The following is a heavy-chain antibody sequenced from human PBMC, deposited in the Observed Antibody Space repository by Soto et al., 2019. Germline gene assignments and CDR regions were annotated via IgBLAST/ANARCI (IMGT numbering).Heavy chain of an antibody. CDR1: GGSISSYY. CDR3: ASSTISYYYYMDV. CDR2: IYYSGST. D-gene: IGHD5-12*01. Sequence: PSETLSLTCTVSGGSISSYYWSWIRQPPGKGLEWIGYIYYSGSTNYNPSLKSRVTISVDTSKNQFSLKLSSVTAADTAVYYCASSTISYYYYMDVWGKGTTVTSP. V-gene: IGHV4-59*08. J-gene: IGHJ6*03.